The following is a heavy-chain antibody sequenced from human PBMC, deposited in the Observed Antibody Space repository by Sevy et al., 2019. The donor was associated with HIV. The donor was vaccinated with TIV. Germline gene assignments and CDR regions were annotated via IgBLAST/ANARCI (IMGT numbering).Heavy chain of an antibody. D-gene: IGHD5-12*01. V-gene: IGHV1-2*02. CDR3: ASYGYNTSFAC. CDR2: INPKTGDT. CDR1: GYTFTGYY. J-gene: IGHJ4*02. Sequence: ASVKVSCKASGYTFTGYYVHWVRQAPGRGLEWMGWINPKTGDTRYTDKFQGRVTMTRDTSISTAYMDLISLTSDDTAVYYCASYGYNTSFACWGRGTLVTVS.